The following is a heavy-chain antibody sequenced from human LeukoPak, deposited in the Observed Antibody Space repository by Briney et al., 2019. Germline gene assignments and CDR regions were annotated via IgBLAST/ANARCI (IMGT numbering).Heavy chain of an antibody. CDR3: ARNDYGDYVDYYYYMDV. V-gene: IGHV3-21*01. J-gene: IGHJ6*03. CDR1: GFTFNTYS. D-gene: IGHD4-17*01. CDR2: IDSSSGYM. Sequence: GGSLRLSCAASGFTFNTYSMNWARQAPGKGLEWVSSIDSSSGYMFYADSVKGRFTISRDNAKNSLYLQMNSLRAEDTAVYYCARNDYGDYVDYYYYMDVWGKGTTVTVSS.